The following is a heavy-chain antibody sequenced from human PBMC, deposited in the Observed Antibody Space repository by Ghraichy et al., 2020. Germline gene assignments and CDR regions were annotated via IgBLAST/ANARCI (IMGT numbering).Heavy chain of an antibody. CDR3: AAPMRFWNGFLFDY. J-gene: IGHJ4*02. V-gene: IGHV1-58*01. CDR1: GLTFSNSA. CDR2: IVVGSGNT. Sequence: PVKVSCKASGLTFSNSAVLWVRQARGQRLEWIGWIVVGSGNTNYAPRFQERVTITTDLSTSTAYMELSSLRSDDTAVYYCAAPMRFWNGFLFDYWGQGTLVTVSS. D-gene: IGHD3-3*01.